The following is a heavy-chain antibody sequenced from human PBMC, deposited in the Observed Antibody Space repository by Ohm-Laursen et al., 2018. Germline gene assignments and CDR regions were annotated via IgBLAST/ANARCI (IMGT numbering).Heavy chain of an antibody. CDR3: ARFGVNHGMDV. Sequence: SLRLSCSASGFTFSSFVMTWVRQAPAKGLEWVSSITGSGGDTYYADSVKGRFTISRDDAKNSLYLQMSSLRAEDTAVYYCARFGVNHGMDVWGQGTTVTVSS. J-gene: IGHJ6*02. V-gene: IGHV3-21*01. D-gene: IGHD3-16*01. CDR1: GFTFSSFV. CDR2: ITGSGGDT.